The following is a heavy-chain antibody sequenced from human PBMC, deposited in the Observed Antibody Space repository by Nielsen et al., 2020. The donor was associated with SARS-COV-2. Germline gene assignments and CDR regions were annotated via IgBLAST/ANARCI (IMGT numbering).Heavy chain of an antibody. V-gene: IGHV3-23*01. D-gene: IGHD3-16*01. J-gene: IGHJ6*02. CDR3: ARASPQHGYLGGMDV. CDR2: IGNSGDNI. Sequence: GESLKISCTASGVTFSNNAMTWVRQAPGKGLEWVSSIGNSGDNIYYADSVKGRLTVSRDNSKNTLYLQMNSLRAEDTAVYYCARASPQHGYLGGMDVWGQGTTVTVSS. CDR1: GVTFSNNA.